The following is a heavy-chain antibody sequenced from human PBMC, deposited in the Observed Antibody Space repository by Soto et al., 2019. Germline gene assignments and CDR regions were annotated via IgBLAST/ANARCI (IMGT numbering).Heavy chain of an antibody. J-gene: IGHJ3*02. CDR2: IYYSGST. CDR3: ARTYGFDAFDI. CDR1: GGSISSYY. Sequence: QLQLQESGSGLVKPSQTLSLTCTVSGGSISSYYWSWIRQPPGKGLEWIGYIYYSGSTNYNPSLKSRVTISVDTSKNQFSLKLSSVTAADTAVYYCARTYGFDAFDIWGQGTMVTVSS. V-gene: IGHV4-59*01. D-gene: IGHD4-17*01.